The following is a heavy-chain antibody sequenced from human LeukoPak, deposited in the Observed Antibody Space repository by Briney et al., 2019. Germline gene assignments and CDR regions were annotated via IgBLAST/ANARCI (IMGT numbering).Heavy chain of an antibody. D-gene: IGHD3-22*01. CDR3: ARGANGASGYPFDY. CDR1: GFTFSTYD. J-gene: IGHJ4*02. V-gene: IGHV3-13*01. CDR2: IRTAGDE. Sequence: QPGGSLRLSCAASGFTFSTYDVHWVRQATGRGLEWVSGIRTAGDEYYPGSVKGRFSVSRENAKNSLHPQMNSLRAGDTAVYYCARGANGASGYPFDYWGQGTLVTVSS.